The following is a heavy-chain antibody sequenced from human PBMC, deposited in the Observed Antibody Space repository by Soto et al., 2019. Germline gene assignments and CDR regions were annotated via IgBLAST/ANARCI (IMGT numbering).Heavy chain of an antibody. CDR3: ARFPTAMVTYFDY. Sequence: QVQLQESGPGLVKPSETLSLTCTVSGGSVSSGSYYWSWIRQPPGKGLEWIGYIYYSGSTNYNPSLKSRVTISVDTSKNQFSLKLSSVTAADTAVYYCARFPTAMVTYFDYWGQGTLVTVSS. V-gene: IGHV4-61*01. CDR2: IYYSGST. D-gene: IGHD5-18*01. CDR1: GGSVSSGSYY. J-gene: IGHJ4*02.